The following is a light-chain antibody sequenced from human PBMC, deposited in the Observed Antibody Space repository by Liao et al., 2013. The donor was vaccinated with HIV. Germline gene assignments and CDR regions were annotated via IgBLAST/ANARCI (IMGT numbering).Light chain of an antibody. CDR2: YYN. Sequence: SVVTQPPSVSVTPGETATISCAGNNIGSKNVHWYQHKPGQAPVLIIYYYNDRPSGIPERFSGSISGNTATLTITRVEAGDEADYYCQTWDSSSDHYVFGTGTRFAVL. CDR3: QTWDSSSDHYV. J-gene: IGLJ1*01. V-gene: IGLV3-21*01. CDR1: NIGSKN.